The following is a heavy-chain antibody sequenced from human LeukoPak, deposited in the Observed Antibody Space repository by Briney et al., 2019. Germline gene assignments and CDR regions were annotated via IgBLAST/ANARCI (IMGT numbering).Heavy chain of an antibody. CDR1: GGSISSSNW. Sequence: SGTLSLTCAVSGGSISSSNWWSWVRQPPGKGLEWIGEIYHSGSTNYNPSLKSRVTISVDKSKNQFSLKLSSVTAADTAVYYCARVPSSSWFGVTWQSGYMDVWGKGTTVTVSS. CDR2: IYHSGST. J-gene: IGHJ6*03. CDR3: ARVPSSSWFGVTWQSGYMDV. V-gene: IGHV4-4*02. D-gene: IGHD6-13*01.